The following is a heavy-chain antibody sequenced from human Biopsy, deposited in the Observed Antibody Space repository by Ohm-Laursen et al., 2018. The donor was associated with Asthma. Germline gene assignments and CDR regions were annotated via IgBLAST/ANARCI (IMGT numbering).Heavy chain of an antibody. CDR3: GRERSYMVDY. D-gene: IGHD3-10*01. CDR2: IWFDGSNK. CDR1: GFTFGSYG. Sequence: SLRLSCAASGFTFGSYGLHWVRQAPGKGLEWVADIWFDGSNKHYANSVKGRFTISRDNSKNTLYLQMNSLRAEDTALYYCGRERSYMVDYWGQGTLVIVSS. V-gene: IGHV3-33*01. J-gene: IGHJ4*02.